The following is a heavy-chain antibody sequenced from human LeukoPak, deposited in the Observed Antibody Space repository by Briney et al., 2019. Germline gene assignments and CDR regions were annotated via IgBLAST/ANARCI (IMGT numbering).Heavy chain of an antibody. CDR2: IRYDGSNK. CDR1: GFTFSSYG. D-gene: IGHD3-22*01. CDR3: ANLDDSHYYDSSGYRERGIDY. V-gene: IGHV3-30*02. Sequence: GGSLRLSCAASGFTFSSYGMHWVRQAPGKGLEWVAFIRYDGSNKYYADSVKGRLTISRDNSKNTLYLQMNSLRAEDTAVYYCANLDDSHYYDSSGYRERGIDYWGQGTLVTVSS. J-gene: IGHJ4*02.